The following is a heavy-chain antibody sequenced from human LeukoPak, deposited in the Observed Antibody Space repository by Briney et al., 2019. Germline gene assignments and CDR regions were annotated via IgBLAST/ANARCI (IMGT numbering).Heavy chain of an antibody. J-gene: IGHJ4*02. CDR1: GYTFTGYY. V-gene: IGHV1-2*02. CDR3: ARGHMGLGELSLWSDY. CDR2: INPNSGGT. Sequence: GASVKVSCKASGYTFTGYYMHWVRQAPGQGLEWMGWINPNSGGTNYAQKFQGRVTMNRDTSISTAYMELSRLRSDDTAVYYCARGHMGLGELSLWSDYWGQGTLVTVSS. D-gene: IGHD3-16*02.